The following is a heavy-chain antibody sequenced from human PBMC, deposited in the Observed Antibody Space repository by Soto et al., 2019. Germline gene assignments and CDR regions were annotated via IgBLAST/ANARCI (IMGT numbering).Heavy chain of an antibody. CDR3: AKQRADYGSGSDTYYFDF. Sequence: EVQLLESGGGLVQPGGSLRLSCSTSGFTFSTYAMNWVRQAPGKGLEWVSGLSGSGGTTYYADSVRGRFTISIDNSKNTLFLQMNSLRAEDTALYYCAKQRADYGSGSDTYYFDFWGQGTLVTVSS. CDR1: GFTFSTYA. D-gene: IGHD3-10*01. V-gene: IGHV3-23*01. J-gene: IGHJ4*02. CDR2: LSGSGGTT.